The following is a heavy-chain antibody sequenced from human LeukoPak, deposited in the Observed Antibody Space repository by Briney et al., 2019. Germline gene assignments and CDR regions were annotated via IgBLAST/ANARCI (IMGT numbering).Heavy chain of an antibody. J-gene: IGHJ6*02. CDR1: GFTFSSYG. Sequence: GGSLRLSCAASGFTFSSYGMHWVRQAPGKGLEWVAVIWYDGSDKYYADSVKGRFTISRDNSKNTLYLQMNSLRAEDTAVYYCAREYYYGSGSYYKTDPDYYYYGMDVWGQGTTVTVSS. CDR3: AREYYYGSGSYYKTDPDYYYYGMDV. D-gene: IGHD3-10*01. V-gene: IGHV3-33*01. CDR2: IWYDGSDK.